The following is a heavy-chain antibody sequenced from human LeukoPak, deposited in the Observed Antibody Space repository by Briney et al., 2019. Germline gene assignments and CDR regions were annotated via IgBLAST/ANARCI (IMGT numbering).Heavy chain of an antibody. Sequence: SSETLSLTCAVSGDSITSGGYSWSWIRQPPGKGLEWIGYIYYTGSTSYNPSLKSRVTMSLDASKNQFSLELNSVTPADTAVYYCARGGNYWPQWWFDPWGRGTLVSVSS. J-gene: IGHJ5*02. D-gene: IGHD1-26*01. CDR3: ARGGNYWPQWWFDP. V-gene: IGHV4-61*08. CDR2: IYYTGST. CDR1: GDSITSGGYS.